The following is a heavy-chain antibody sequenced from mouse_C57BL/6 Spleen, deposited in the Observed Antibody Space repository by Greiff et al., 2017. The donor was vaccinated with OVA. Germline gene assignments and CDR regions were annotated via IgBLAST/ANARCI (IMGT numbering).Heavy chain of an antibody. D-gene: IGHD2-3*01. CDR1: GFNIKNTY. V-gene: IGHV14-3*01. Sequence: EVKLMESVAELVRPGASVKLSCTASGFNIKNTYMHWVKQRPEQGLEWIGRIDPANGNTKYATKFQGKATITADTTPNTAYLQLSSLTSEDTAIYYCARLGPRYDGYDYWGQGTTLTVSS. J-gene: IGHJ2*01. CDR3: ARLGPRYDGYDY. CDR2: IDPANGNT.